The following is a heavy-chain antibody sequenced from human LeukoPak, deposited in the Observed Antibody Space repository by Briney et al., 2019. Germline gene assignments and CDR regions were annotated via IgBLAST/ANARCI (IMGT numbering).Heavy chain of an antibody. V-gene: IGHV3-30*04. CDR3: ARRRFDY. J-gene: IGHJ4*02. Sequence: GRSLRLSCAASGFTFSSYAMHWVRQAPGKGLEWVAVISYDGSNKYYADSVKGRFTISRDNSKNTLYLQMSSLRAEDTAVYYCARRRFDYWGQGTLVTVSS. CDR1: GFTFSSYA. CDR2: ISYDGSNK.